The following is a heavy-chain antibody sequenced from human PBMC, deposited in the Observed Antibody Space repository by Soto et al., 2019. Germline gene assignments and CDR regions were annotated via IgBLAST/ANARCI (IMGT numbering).Heavy chain of an antibody. CDR3: ARGSYDVDY. V-gene: IGHV3-30-3*01. Sequence: GGSLRLSCAASGFTFSSYAMHWVRQAPGKGLEWVSVITNDGSKKYYADSVKGRFTISRDNAKNSLYLQMNSLRAEDTAVYYCARGSYDVDYWGQGTLVTVSS. CDR2: ITNDGSKK. CDR1: GFTFSSYA. D-gene: IGHD1-26*01. J-gene: IGHJ4*02.